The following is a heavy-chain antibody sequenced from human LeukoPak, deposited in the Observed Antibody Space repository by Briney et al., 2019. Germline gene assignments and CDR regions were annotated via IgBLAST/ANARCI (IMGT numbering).Heavy chain of an antibody. CDR3: ARDPLSVVPAAMVYYYYGMDV. V-gene: IGHV1-2*02. J-gene: IGHJ6*02. Sequence: ASEKVSCKASGYTFTGYYMHWVRQAPGQGLEWRGWINPNSDGTNYAQKFQGRVTMTRDTSISTAYMALSRLRSDDTAVYYCARDPLSVVPAAMVYYYYGMDVWGQGTTVTVSS. CDR1: GYTFTGYY. CDR2: INPNSDGT. D-gene: IGHD2-2*01.